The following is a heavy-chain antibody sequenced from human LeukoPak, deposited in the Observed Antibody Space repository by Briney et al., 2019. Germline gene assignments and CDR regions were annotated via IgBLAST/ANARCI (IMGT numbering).Heavy chain of an antibody. D-gene: IGHD4-17*01. CDR2: ISSSTSTI. V-gene: IGHV3-48*02. CDR3: ARDFYGDYGFDH. CDR1: GFTVSDNC. J-gene: IGHJ4*02. Sequence: GGSLRLSCVASGFTVSDNCMSWVRQAPGKGLEWVSYISSSTSTIFYADSVKGRFTISRDNAKNSLYLQMSSLKDEDTAVYYCARDFYGDYGFDHWGQGTLVTVSS.